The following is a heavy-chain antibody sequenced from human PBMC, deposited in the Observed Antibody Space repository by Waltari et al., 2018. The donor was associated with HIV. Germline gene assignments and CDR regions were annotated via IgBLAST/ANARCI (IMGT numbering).Heavy chain of an antibody. CDR1: GFAFSDHN. CDR3: YRFGGDL. D-gene: IGHD3-16*01. V-gene: IGHV3-72*01. Sequence: EVQLVESGGGLVQPGGSLRLYCAASGFAFSDHNMDWGRQAPGKGVGWVGRARDTADRYFTQYAASVKGRFTISRDDSKNSLFLEMSNMRSEDTAVYYCYRFGGDLWGQGTLVTVSS. CDR2: ARDTADRYFT. J-gene: IGHJ5*02.